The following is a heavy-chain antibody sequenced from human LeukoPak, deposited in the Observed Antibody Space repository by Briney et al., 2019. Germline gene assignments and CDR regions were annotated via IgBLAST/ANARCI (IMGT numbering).Heavy chain of an antibody. CDR1: GGSFSGYY. D-gene: IGHD4/OR15-4a*01. CDR3: ARGRGYYGANWFDP. J-gene: IGHJ5*02. Sequence: PSETLSLTCAVYGGSFSGYYWSWIRQPPGTGLGGIGEISHSGSTNYNPSLKSRVTISVDTAKNQFSLKLSSVTAADTAVYYCARGRGYYGANWFDPWGQGTLVTVSS. CDR2: ISHSGST. V-gene: IGHV4-34*01.